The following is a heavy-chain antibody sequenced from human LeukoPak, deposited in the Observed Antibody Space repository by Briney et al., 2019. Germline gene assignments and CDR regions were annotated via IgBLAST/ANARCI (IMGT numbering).Heavy chain of an antibody. Sequence: SETLSLTCAVYGGSFSGYYWSWIRQPPGKGLEWIGEVNHSGSTNYNPSLKSRVTISVDTSKNQFSLKLSSVTAADTAVYYCARASYSGSYGPFDYWGQGTLVTVSS. V-gene: IGHV4-34*01. CDR3: ARASYSGSYGPFDY. CDR1: GGSFSGYY. J-gene: IGHJ4*02. CDR2: VNHSGST. D-gene: IGHD1-26*01.